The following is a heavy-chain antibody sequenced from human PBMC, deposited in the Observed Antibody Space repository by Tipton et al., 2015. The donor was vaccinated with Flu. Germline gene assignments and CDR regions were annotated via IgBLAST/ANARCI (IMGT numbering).Heavy chain of an antibody. CDR3: SRGSGSATGLTFFL. CDR2: KYASGGT. V-gene: IGHV4-4*07. CDR1: GGSMSDFF. J-gene: IGHJ1*01. Sequence: TLSLTCTVSGGSMSDFFWTWIRQPAGKGLEWIGRKYASGGTMYNASLKSRVTMSIDTSKNEFSLKLTSVTAADTAVYYCSRGSGSATGLTFFLWGQGTLVTAS. D-gene: IGHD3-10*01.